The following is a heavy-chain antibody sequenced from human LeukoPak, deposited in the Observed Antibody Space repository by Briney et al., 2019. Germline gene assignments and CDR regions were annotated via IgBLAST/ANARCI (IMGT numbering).Heavy chain of an antibody. CDR2: IYYSGST. J-gene: IGHJ4*02. CDR1: GGSISSGDYY. CDR3: ARLGRNRKVPSRYSSSPLFDY. V-gene: IGHV4-31*03. Sequence: SQTLSLTCTVSGGSISSGDYYWSWIRQPPGKGLEWIGYIYYSGSTYYNPSLKSRVTISVDTSKNQFSLKLSSVTAADTAVYYCARLGRNRKVPSRYSSSPLFDYWGQGTLVTVSS. D-gene: IGHD6-6*01.